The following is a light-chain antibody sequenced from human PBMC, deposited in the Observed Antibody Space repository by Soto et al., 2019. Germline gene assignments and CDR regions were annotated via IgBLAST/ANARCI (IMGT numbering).Light chain of an antibody. CDR3: QQYGSSPPCA. CDR1: QSVSSSY. J-gene: IGKJ1*01. CDR2: ASS. V-gene: IGKV3-20*01. Sequence: EIVLTQSPGTLSLSPGERATRSCRASQSVSSSYLAWYQQKPGQAPRLLIYASSSTATGIPDRFSGSGSGTDFTLTISRLEPEDFAVYYCQQYGSSPPCAFGQGTKVDIK.